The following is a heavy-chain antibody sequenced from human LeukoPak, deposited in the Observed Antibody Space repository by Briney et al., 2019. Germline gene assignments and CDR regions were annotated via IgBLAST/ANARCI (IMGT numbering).Heavy chain of an antibody. D-gene: IGHD3-3*01. CDR1: GYTFTSYA. CDR2: INTNTGNP. J-gene: IGHJ6*03. V-gene: IGHV7-4-1*02. Sequence: ASVKVSCKASGYTFTSYAMNWVRQAPGQGLEWMGWINTNTGNPTYAQGFTGRFVFSLDTSVSTAYLQISSLKAEDTAVYYCARDGTETELRFLEWLLPYYYYYYMDVWGKGTTVTVSS. CDR3: ARDGTETELRFLEWLLPYYYYYYMDV.